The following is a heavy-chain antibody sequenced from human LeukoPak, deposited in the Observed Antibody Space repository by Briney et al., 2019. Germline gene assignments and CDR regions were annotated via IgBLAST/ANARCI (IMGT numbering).Heavy chain of an antibody. CDR2: VHPSGGA. Sequence: SETLSLTCNVSGDGFSLYYWSWIRQPAGKGLEWIGRVHPSGGANYNYSLRSRVTLSVDPSKNQVFLRLTSVTVADTAVYYCARVLGVNDKYFDSWGQGTPVTVSS. CDR1: GDGFSLYY. V-gene: IGHV4-4*07. CDR3: ARVLGVNDKYFDS. J-gene: IGHJ5*01. D-gene: IGHD1-1*01.